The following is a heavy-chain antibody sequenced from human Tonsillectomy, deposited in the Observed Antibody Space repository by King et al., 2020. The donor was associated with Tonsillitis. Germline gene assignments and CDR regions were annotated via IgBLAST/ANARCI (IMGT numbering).Heavy chain of an antibody. CDR1: GFTFSGSA. J-gene: IGHJ4*02. D-gene: IGHD2-15*01. V-gene: IGHV3-73*01. Sequence: EVQLVESGGGLVQPGGSLKLSCAASGFTFSGSAMHWVRQASGKGLEWVGRIRSKANSYATGDAASVKGRLTISRDDSKNTAYLQMNSLKTEDTAVYYCTSGYCSGGSCYSWYYWGQGTLVTVSS. CDR3: TSGYCSGGSCYSWYY. CDR2: IRSKANSYAT.